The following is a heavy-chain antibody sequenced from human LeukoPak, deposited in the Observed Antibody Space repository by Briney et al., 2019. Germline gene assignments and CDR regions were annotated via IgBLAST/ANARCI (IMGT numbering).Heavy chain of an antibody. Sequence: GGSLRLSCAASGFTFSSYTMSWVRQVPGKGLEWVSAIGGSGGSTYYADSVKGRFTISRDNFKNTLYLQMNSLRAEDTAVYYCASYYYDSSGTGGHFDYWGQGTLVTVSS. J-gene: IGHJ4*02. CDR2: IGGSGGST. CDR1: GFTFSSYT. V-gene: IGHV3-23*01. D-gene: IGHD3-22*01. CDR3: ASYYYDSSGTGGHFDY.